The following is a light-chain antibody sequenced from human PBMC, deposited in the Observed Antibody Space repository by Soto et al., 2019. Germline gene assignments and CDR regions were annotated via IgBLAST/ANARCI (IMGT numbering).Light chain of an antibody. CDR1: QTIRSN. CDR2: GAS. J-gene: IGKJ4*01. Sequence: EVIMTQSPATLSVSPVERATLSCMASQTIRSNLAWYQQKPGQAPRLLIYGASTRATGIPARFSGSGSGTEFTLTITSLQSEDFALYFCQQYNDWPPLTFGGGTKVDIK. CDR3: QQYNDWPPLT. V-gene: IGKV3-15*01.